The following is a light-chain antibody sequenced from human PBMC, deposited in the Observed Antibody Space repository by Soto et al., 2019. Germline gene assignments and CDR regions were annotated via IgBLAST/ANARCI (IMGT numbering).Light chain of an antibody. CDR2: GAS. CDR1: QSISSRY. J-gene: IGKJ2*01. V-gene: IGKV3-20*01. Sequence: EIVLTQSPGPLSLSPGERATLSCRASQSISSRYLDRYQQKPGQAPRLLIYGASSRATGIPDRFSGSGSGTDFTLTISRLEPEDFAVYYCQQYGSSPRTFGQGTKLEIK. CDR3: QQYGSSPRT.